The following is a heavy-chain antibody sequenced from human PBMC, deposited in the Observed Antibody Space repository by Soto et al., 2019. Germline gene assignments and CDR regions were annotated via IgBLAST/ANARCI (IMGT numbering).Heavy chain of an antibody. V-gene: IGHV3-7*05. J-gene: IGHJ1*01. D-gene: IGHD1-1*01. Sequence: EVQMVESGGGLVQPGGSLRLSCAASGFSFSHHCMTWVRQAPGKGLEWVTNLNQDGSEIYYVDSAKGRFTISRDNPKNSLYRQMHVLRAEETAVYYCIHWKDWGQGTLVYVSS. CDR3: IHWKD. CDR1: GFSFSHHC. CDR2: LNQDGSEI.